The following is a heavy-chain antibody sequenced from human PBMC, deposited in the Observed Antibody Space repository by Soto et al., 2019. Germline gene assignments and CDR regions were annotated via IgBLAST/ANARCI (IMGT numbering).Heavy chain of an antibody. Sequence: GGSLRLSCAASGFTFSSYDMHWVRQATGKGLEWVSAIGTAGDTYYPGSVKGRFTISRENAKNSLYLQMNSLRAEDTAVYYCARVKSAVAGTNYYYYGMDVWGQGTTVTVSS. J-gene: IGHJ6*02. CDR3: ARVKSAVAGTNYYYYGMDV. V-gene: IGHV3-13*01. D-gene: IGHD6-19*01. CDR1: GFTFSSYD. CDR2: IGTAGDT.